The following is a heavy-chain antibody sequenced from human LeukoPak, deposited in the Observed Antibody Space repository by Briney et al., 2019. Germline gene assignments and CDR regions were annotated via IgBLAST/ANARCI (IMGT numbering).Heavy chain of an antibody. D-gene: IGHD6-13*01. CDR3: ARDRSWPSYFDY. V-gene: IGHV3-53*01. J-gene: IGHJ4*02. Sequence: GGSLRLSCAASGFTVSCNYMSWVRQAPGKGLEWVSVIYSGGSTYYADSVKGRFTISRDNSKNTLYLQMNSLRAEDTAVYYCARDRSWPSYFDYWGQGTLVTVSS. CDR2: IYSGGST. CDR1: GFTVSCNY.